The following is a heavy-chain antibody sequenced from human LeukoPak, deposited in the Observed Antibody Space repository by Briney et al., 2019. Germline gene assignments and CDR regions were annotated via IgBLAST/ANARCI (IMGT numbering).Heavy chain of an antibody. CDR3: ARDKIVGPTTLDY. Sequence: GGSLRLSCAASGFTFSGYWMSWVRQTPEKGLEWVANIKQDGYEKYYVDSVKGRFTISRDNAKNSLYLQMNSLRADDTAIYYCARDKIVGPTTLDYWGQGTLATVSS. D-gene: IGHD1-26*01. V-gene: IGHV3-7*01. J-gene: IGHJ4*02. CDR1: GFTFSGYW. CDR2: IKQDGYEK.